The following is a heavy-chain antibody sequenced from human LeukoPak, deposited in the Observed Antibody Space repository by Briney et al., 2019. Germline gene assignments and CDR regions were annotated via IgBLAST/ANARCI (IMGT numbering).Heavy chain of an antibody. Sequence: SQTLSLTCAVYGGSFSGYYWSWIRQPPGKGLEWIGEINHSGSTNYNPSLKSRVTISVDTSKNQFSLKLSSVTAADTAVYYCARLDWRNPMVRGVISRALRTNHRSFDYWGQGTLVTVSS. CDR3: ARLDWRNPMVRGVISRALRTNHRSFDY. D-gene: IGHD3-10*01. V-gene: IGHV4-34*01. CDR1: GGSFSGYY. J-gene: IGHJ4*02. CDR2: INHSGST.